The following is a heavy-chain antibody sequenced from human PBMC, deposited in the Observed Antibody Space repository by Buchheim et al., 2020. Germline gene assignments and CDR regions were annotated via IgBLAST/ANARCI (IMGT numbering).Heavy chain of an antibody. V-gene: IGHV3-33*01. CDR3: AREMVGVVVNLYYFDY. CDR2: IWYDGSNK. J-gene: IGHJ4*02. D-gene: IGHD3-22*01. CDR1: GFTFSSYG. Sequence: QVQLVESGGGVVQPGRSLRLSCAASGFTFSSYGMHWVRQAPGKGLEWVAVIWYDGSNKYYADSVKGRFTISRDNSKNTLYLQMNSLRAEDTAVYYCAREMVGVVVNLYYFDYWGQGTL.